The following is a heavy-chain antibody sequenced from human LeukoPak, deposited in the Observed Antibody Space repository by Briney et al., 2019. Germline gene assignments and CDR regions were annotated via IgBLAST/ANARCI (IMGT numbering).Heavy chain of an antibody. CDR2: ISGSGSTI. V-gene: IGHV3-48*03. J-gene: IGHJ4*02. CDR1: GFTFSSYE. D-gene: IGHD3-16*02. CDR3: ARGYDYVWGSYRKGFDY. Sequence: PGGSLRLSCAASGFTFSSYEMNWVRQAPGKGLEWVSYISGSGSTIYYADSVKGRFTISRDNAKNSLYLQMNSLRAEDTAVYYCARGYDYVWGSYRKGFDYWGQGTLVTVSS.